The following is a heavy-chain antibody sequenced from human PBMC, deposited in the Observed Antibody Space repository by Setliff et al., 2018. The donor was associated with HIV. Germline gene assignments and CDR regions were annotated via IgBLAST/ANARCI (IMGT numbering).Heavy chain of an antibody. Sequence: GGSLRLSCAASGFTFSKYWMHWVRQAPGQGLEWVSGINNETTTTTYADFVKGRFSISRDNAKNTLYLQMNGLRGEDTAVYYCARGGTYDILTGYYHRYFDYWGQGTLVTVSS. V-gene: IGHV3-74*01. D-gene: IGHD3-9*01. J-gene: IGHJ4*02. CDR1: GFTFSKYW. CDR3: ARGGTYDILTGYYHRYFDY. CDR2: INNETTTT.